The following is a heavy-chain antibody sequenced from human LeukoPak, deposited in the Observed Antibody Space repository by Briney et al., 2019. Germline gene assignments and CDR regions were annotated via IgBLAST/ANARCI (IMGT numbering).Heavy chain of an antibody. CDR3: ARDTRPYCSGGSCYGSFDI. J-gene: IGHJ3*02. Sequence: GGSLRLSCAASGFTFSSYAMHWVRQAPGKGLEWVAVISYDGSNKYYADSVKGRFTISRDNSKNTLYLQMNSLRAEDTAVYYCARDTRPYCSGGSCYGSFDIWGQGTMVTVSS. CDR2: ISYDGSNK. D-gene: IGHD2-15*01. V-gene: IGHV3-30*04. CDR1: GFTFSSYA.